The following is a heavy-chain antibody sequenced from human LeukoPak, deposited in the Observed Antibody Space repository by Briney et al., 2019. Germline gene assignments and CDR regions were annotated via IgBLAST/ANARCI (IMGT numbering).Heavy chain of an antibody. CDR2: ISGSGGST. Sequence: GGSLRLSCAASGFTFNNYGMSWVRQAPGKGLEWVSAISGSGGSTYYADSVKGRFTISRDNSKNTLYLQMNSLRAEDTAVYYCAKGYCSSTSCYGDYWGQGTLVTVSS. CDR1: GFTFNNYG. V-gene: IGHV3-23*01. CDR3: AKGYCSSTSCYGDY. J-gene: IGHJ4*02. D-gene: IGHD2-2*01.